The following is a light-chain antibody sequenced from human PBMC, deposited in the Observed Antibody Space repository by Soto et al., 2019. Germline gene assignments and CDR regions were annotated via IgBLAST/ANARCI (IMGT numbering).Light chain of an antibody. CDR1: QSISTS. CDR2: KAS. V-gene: IGKV1-5*03. J-gene: IGKJ1*01. Sequence: DIQLTQSPSTLSSSPGDRATITCRASQSISTSFAWYQQKPGKAPKLLIHKASSIQSGVPARFSGSGSGTDFTLTISSLQPDDFAAYYCQQYNNYSPTFGQGTKVDIK. CDR3: QQYNNYSPT.